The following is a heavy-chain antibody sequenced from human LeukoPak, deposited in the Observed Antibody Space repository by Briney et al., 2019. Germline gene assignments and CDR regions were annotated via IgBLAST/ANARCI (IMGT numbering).Heavy chain of an antibody. J-gene: IGHJ4*02. Sequence: SQTLSLTCAISGDNVSTNSAGWSWIRQSPSRGLEWLGGTFYRSKWYNDYAVSVKSRITINPDTSKNQFSLQLNSVTPEDTALYYCARGGFKRHFDFWGQGTLVTVSS. CDR2: TFYRSKWYN. CDR3: ARGGFKRHFDF. V-gene: IGHV6-1*01. CDR1: GDNVSTNSAG.